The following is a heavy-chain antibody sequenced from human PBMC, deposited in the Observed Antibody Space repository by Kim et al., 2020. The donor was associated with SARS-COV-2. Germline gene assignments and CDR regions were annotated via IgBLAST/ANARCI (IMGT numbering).Heavy chain of an antibody. CDR1: GGTLSSYA. Sequence: SVKVSCKASGGTLSSYAISWVRQAPGQGLEWMGGIIPIFGTANYAQKFQGRVTITADESTSTAYMELSSLRSEDTAVYYCARAFFSSGYYYPFEYWGQGTLVTVSS. CDR3: ARAFFSSGYYYPFEY. J-gene: IGHJ4*02. D-gene: IGHD3-22*01. CDR2: IIPIFGTA. V-gene: IGHV1-69*13.